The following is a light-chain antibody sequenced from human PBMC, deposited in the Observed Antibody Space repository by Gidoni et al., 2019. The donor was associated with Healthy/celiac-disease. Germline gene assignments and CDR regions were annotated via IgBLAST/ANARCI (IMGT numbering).Light chain of an antibody. CDR2: DAS. J-gene: IGKJ4*01. V-gene: IGKV3-11*01. CDR3: QGRSNWPRVT. CDR1: QSVSSY. Sequence: TVSCRASQSVSSYLAWYQQKPGQAPRLLNNDASNRSTGIPARFSGGGSGTDFTLTISSLEAEDCAVYCCQGRSNWPRVTFGGGTKVEIK.